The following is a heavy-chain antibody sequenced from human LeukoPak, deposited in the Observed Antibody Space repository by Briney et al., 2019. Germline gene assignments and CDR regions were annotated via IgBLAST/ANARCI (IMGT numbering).Heavy chain of an antibody. CDR2: INPSGGST. J-gene: IGHJ4*02. D-gene: IGHD3-3*01. CDR3: ARGQDQYYDFWSGYPGTVDY. CDR1: GYTFTSYY. V-gene: IGHV1-46*01. Sequence: GASVKVSCKASGYTFTSYYMHWVRQAPGQGLEWMGIINPSGGSTSYAQKFQGRVTMTRDTSTSTVYMELSSLRSEDTAVYYCARGQDQYYDFWSGYPGTVDYWGQGTLVTVSS.